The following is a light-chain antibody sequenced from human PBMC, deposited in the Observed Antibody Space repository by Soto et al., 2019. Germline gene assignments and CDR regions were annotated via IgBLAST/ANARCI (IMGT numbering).Light chain of an antibody. CDR3: SSDTSSSTLPYV. CDR1: SSDVGGYNY. J-gene: IGLJ1*01. CDR2: EVS. Sequence: QSALTQPASVSGSPGQSITISCTGTSSDVGGYNYVSWYQQHPGKAPKLMIYEVSNRPSGVSIRFSGSKSGNTASLTISGLQAEDEADYYCSSDTSSSTLPYVFGTGTKLTVL. V-gene: IGLV2-14*01.